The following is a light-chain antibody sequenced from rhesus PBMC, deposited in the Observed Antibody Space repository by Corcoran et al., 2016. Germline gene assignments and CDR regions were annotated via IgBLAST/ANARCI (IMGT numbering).Light chain of an antibody. CDR3: QQYNDLLYS. Sequence: EIVMTQSPATLSLSPGETATLPCRAIERVGSYLAWYQQKPGQAPNLLVHGAYFRATCIPDRFSGSGSRTEFTLTISSLEPEDVGVYHCQQYNDLLYSFGQGTKVEIK. CDR2: GAY. CDR1: ERVGSY. J-gene: IGKJ2*01. V-gene: IGKV3-40*03.